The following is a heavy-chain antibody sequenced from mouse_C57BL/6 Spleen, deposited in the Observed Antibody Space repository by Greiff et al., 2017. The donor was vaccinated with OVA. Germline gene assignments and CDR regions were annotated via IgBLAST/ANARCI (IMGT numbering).Heavy chain of an antibody. V-gene: IGHV1-55*01. J-gene: IGHJ4*01. D-gene: IGHD1-1*01. CDR1: GYTFTSYW. CDR3: ARGFYYYGSSYVAMDY. Sequence: QVQLQQPGAELVKPGASVKMSCKASGYTFTSYWITWVKQRPGQGLEWIGDIYPGSGSTNYNEKFKSKATLTVDTSSSTAYLQLSSLTSVYSAVYYCARGFYYYGSSYVAMDYWGQGTSVTVSS. CDR2: IYPGSGST.